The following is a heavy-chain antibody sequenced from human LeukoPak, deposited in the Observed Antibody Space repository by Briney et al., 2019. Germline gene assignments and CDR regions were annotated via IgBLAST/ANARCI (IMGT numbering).Heavy chain of an antibody. V-gene: IGHV3-30*18. CDR3: AKGGYGGSPDPGMDV. J-gene: IGHJ6*02. CDR1: GFTFSSYA. CDR2: ITYDGSNK. Sequence: GGSLRLSCAASGFTFSSYAMSWVRQAPGKGLEWVAVITYDGSNKYYADSVKGRFTISRDNSKNTLYLQMNSLRAEDTAVYYCAKGGYGGSPDPGMDVWGQGTTVTVSS. D-gene: IGHD4-23*01.